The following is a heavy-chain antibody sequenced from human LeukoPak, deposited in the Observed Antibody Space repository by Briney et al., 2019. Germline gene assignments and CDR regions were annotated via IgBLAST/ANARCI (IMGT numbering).Heavy chain of an antibody. CDR3: ARATNSGSYYDFDY. J-gene: IGHJ4*02. CDR2: INPNSGGT. Sequence: ASVKGSCKASGYTFTGYYMHWVRQAPGQGLEWMGWINPNSGGTNYAQKFQGRVTMTRDTSISTAYMELSRLRSDDTAVYYWARATNSGSYYDFDYWGQGTLVTVSS. D-gene: IGHD1-26*01. V-gene: IGHV1-2*02. CDR1: GYTFTGYY.